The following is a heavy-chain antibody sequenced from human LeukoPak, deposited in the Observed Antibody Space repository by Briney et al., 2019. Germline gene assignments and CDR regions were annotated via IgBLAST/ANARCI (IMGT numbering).Heavy chain of an antibody. CDR3: AKEDSYGDPSGAFDI. V-gene: IGHV3-21*01. D-gene: IGHD4-17*01. CDR1: GFTFSSYS. J-gene: IGHJ3*02. Sequence: GGSLRLSCAASGFTFSSYSMNWVRQAPGKGLEWVSSISSSSSYIYYADSVKGRFTISRDNAKNSLYLQMNSLRAEDTAVYYCAKEDSYGDPSGAFDIWGQGTMVTVSS. CDR2: ISSSSSYI.